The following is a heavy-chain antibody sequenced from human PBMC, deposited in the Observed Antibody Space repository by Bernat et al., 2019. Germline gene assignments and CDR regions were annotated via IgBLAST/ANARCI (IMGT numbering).Heavy chain of an antibody. CDR3: ARVYYYGSGSYYNSERLEDNWFAP. Sequence: QVQLQQWGAGLLKPSETLSLTCAVYGGSFSGYYWSWIRQPPGKGLEWVGEMNHSVSTNYNLTLKSRVTLSVDTSKNQFSLQLSSLTSADTAVYYCARVYYYGSGSYYNSERLEDNWFAPWGQGPLPNASS. J-gene: IGHJ5*02. V-gene: IGHV4-34*01. D-gene: IGHD3-10*01. CDR1: GGSFSGYY. CDR2: MNHSVST.